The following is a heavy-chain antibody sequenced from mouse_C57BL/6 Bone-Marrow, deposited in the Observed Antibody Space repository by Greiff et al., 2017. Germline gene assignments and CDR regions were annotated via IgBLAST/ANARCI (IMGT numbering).Heavy chain of an antibody. J-gene: IGHJ4*01. CDR2: IDPENGDT. V-gene: IGHV14-4*01. D-gene: IGHD2-3*01. Sequence: EAQLQESGAELVRPGASVKLSCTASGFNIKDDYMHWVKQRPEQGLEWIGWIDPENGDTDYASKFQGKATITADTSSNTAYLQLSSLTSEDAAVYYCTRGLLRPYAMDYWGQGTSVTVSS. CDR3: TRGLLRPYAMDY. CDR1: GFNIKDDY.